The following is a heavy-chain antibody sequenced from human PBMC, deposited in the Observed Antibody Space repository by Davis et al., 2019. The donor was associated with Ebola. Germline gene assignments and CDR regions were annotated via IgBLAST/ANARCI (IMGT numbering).Heavy chain of an antibody. CDR3: ARGWDSSSSDY. Sequence: SVKVSCKASGGTFSSYAISWVRQAPGQGLEWMGGIIPIFGTANYAQKFQGRVTITADKSTSTAYMELRSLRSDDTAVYYCARGWDSSSSDYWGQGTLVTVSS. J-gene: IGHJ4*02. CDR1: GGTFSSYA. V-gene: IGHV1-69*06. D-gene: IGHD6-6*01. CDR2: IIPIFGTA.